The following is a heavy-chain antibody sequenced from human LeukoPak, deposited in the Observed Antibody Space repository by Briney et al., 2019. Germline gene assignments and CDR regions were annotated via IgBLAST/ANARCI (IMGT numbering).Heavy chain of an antibody. Sequence: GGSLRLSCAASGFTFSSYWMHWVRQAPGKGLVWVSRINRDGSSTTYADSVKGRITIYRDNAKNTLYLQMNSLRAEDTAMYYCVRQYSYDSSGYYPWDYWGQGTLVTVSS. V-gene: IGHV3-74*01. CDR1: GFTFSSYW. CDR3: VRQYSYDSSGYYPWDY. CDR2: INRDGSST. J-gene: IGHJ4*02. D-gene: IGHD3-22*01.